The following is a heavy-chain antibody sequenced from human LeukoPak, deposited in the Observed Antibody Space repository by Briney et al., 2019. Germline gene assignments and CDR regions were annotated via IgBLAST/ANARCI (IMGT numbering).Heavy chain of an antibody. D-gene: IGHD3-22*01. CDR1: GGIFSSYA. Sequence: SVKVSCKASGGIFSSYAISWVRQAPGQGLEWMGRIIPIFGTANYAQKFQGRVTITTDESTSTAYVELSSLRSEDTAVYYCARGGGQYYSSGYYEGWAFDIWGQGTMVSVSS. CDR3: ARGGGQYYSSGYYEGWAFDI. V-gene: IGHV1-69*05. CDR2: IIPIFGTA. J-gene: IGHJ3*02.